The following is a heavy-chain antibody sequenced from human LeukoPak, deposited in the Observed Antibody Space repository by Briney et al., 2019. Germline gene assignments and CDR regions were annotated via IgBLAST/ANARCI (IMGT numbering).Heavy chain of an antibody. J-gene: IGHJ4*02. CDR2: FDSENNKM. Sequence: ASVKVSFKISGYSLSDLSIHWVREAPGEGREWMGGFDSENNKMVYSQKFQGRVTMTEDTSADTAYMELTSLRSEDTAVYFCATDRVYRSSGRSWGFFDYWGQGTLVIVSS. CDR3: ATDRVYRSSGRSWGFFDY. CDR1: GYSLSDLS. V-gene: IGHV1-24*01. D-gene: IGHD6-19*01.